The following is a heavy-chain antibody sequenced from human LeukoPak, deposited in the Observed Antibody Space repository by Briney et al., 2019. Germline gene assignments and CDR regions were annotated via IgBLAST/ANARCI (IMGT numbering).Heavy chain of an antibody. Sequence: SETLSLTCTVSGGSISSSSYYWGWIRQPPGKGLEWIGSIHYSGSTNYNPSLKSRVTMSVDTPNNQFSLKLRSVTAADTAVYYCVGLSRAIRGVITHNWFDPWGQGTLVIVSS. D-gene: IGHD3-10*01. CDR2: IHYSGST. CDR1: GGSISSSSYY. V-gene: IGHV4-39*07. J-gene: IGHJ5*02. CDR3: VGLSRAIRGVITHNWFDP.